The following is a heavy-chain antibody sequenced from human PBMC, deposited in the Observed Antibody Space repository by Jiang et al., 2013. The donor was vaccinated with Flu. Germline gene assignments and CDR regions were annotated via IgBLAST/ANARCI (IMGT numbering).Heavy chain of an antibody. CDR2: INPNGGKT. D-gene: IGHD3-22*01. J-gene: IGHJ4*02. CDR1: GYKFTDYF. Sequence: GAEVKKPGSSVKVSCKASGYKFTDYFIHWVRQAPGQGFEWVGWINPNGGKTNYAQNFKGRVTMTRDTSITTAYMELISLRSEDTAVYYCARAGRTVVVLNEYYFDYWGQGTLVTVSS. V-gene: IGHV1-2*02. CDR3: ARAGRTVVVLNEYYFDY.